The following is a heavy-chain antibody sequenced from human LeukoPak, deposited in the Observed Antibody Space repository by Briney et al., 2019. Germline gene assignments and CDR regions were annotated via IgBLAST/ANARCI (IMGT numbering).Heavy chain of an antibody. D-gene: IGHD3-3*01. CDR2: ISTTSSRI. V-gene: IGHV3-21*01. Sequence: GGSLRLSCAASGFTFNSYSMNWLRQAPGKGLEWVSYISTTSSRIYYADSVKGRFTTPRDNAKNSLSLQMNSLRVEDTAVYYCARPTGCWSVYGFWYFDLWGRGTLVTVSS. J-gene: IGHJ2*01. CDR3: ARPTGCWSVYGFWYFDL. CDR1: GFTFNSYS.